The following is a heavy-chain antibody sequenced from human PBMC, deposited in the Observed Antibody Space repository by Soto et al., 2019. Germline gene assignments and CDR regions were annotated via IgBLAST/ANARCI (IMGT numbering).Heavy chain of an antibody. CDR1: GFSFSNYA. Sequence: EVQLLESGGGLVQPGGSLRLSCIASGFSFSNYAMSWVRQAPTEGMEWVSGISGSGGNTYCADSVKGRFTISSDKSKDTLYLQMDSLRAEDTAVYFFARTIRCSGGSSYSGVDYWGQGTLVTVSS. D-gene: IGHD2-15*01. V-gene: IGHV3-23*01. J-gene: IGHJ4*02. CDR3: ARTIRCSGGSSYSGVDY. CDR2: ISGSGGNT.